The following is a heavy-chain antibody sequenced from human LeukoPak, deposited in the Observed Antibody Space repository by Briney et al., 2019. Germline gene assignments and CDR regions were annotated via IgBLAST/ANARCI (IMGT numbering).Heavy chain of an antibody. D-gene: IGHD3-16*01. J-gene: IGHJ4*02. CDR3: ARATPVGGVRFDY. Sequence: SETLSLTCAVYGGPFSGYYWSWIRQPPGKGLEWIGEINHSGSTNYNPSLKSRVTISVDTSKNQFSLKLSSVTAADTAVYYCARATPVGGVRFDYWGQGTLVTVSS. CDR1: GGPFSGYY. V-gene: IGHV4-34*01. CDR2: INHSGST.